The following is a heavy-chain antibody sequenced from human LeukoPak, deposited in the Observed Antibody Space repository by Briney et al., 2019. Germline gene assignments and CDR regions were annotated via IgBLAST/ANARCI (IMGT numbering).Heavy chain of an antibody. D-gene: IGHD3-3*01. CDR3: ARGTRFLEWLFSEFDY. Sequence: GGSLRLSCAASGFTFSSYSINWVRQAPGKGLEWVSYISSSSSTIYYADSVKGRFTISRDNAKNSLYLQMNSLRAEDTAVYYCARGTRFLEWLFSEFDYWGQGTLVTVSS. J-gene: IGHJ4*02. V-gene: IGHV3-48*01. CDR2: ISSSSSTI. CDR1: GFTFSSYS.